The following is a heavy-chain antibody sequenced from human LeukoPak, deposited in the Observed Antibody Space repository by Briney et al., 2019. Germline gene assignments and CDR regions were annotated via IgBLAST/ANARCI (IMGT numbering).Heavy chain of an antibody. CDR1: GGSISSSY. CDR3: ARVLGAYCSGGSCYSSWYFDL. J-gene: IGHJ2*01. CDR2: IYYSGST. D-gene: IGHD2-15*01. V-gene: IGHV4-59*01. Sequence: SETQSLTCTVSGGSISSSYWSWIRQPPGKGPEWIGYIYYSGSTNYNPSLRSRVTISVDTSKNQFSLKLSSVTAADTAVYYCARVLGAYCSGGSCYSSWYFDLWGRGTLVTVSS.